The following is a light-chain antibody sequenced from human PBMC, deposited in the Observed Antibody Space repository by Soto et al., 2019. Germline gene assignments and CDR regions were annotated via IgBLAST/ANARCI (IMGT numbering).Light chain of an antibody. CDR1: QSVSSY. V-gene: IGKV3-15*01. J-gene: IGKJ4*01. CDR3: QQYNNWPLT. CDR2: GAS. Sequence: VLTQSPGTLSLSPGERATLSCRASQSVSSYLAWYQQKPGQAPRLLIYGASTRATDIPARFSGSGSGTEFTLTISSLQSEDFALYYCQQYNNWPLTFGGGTKVDIK.